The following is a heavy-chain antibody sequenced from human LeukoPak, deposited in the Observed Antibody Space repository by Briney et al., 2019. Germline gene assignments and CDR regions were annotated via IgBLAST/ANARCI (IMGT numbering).Heavy chain of an antibody. J-gene: IGHJ3*02. D-gene: IGHD3-3*01. V-gene: IGHV6-1*01. Sequence: SQTLTLTCAISGDSVSSNSAAWHWIRQSPSRGLEWLGRTYYRSKWYYDYAVSVKSRITINPDTSKNQFSMQLNSVTPEGTDVYYCARDTEGEWLQTRGAFDIWGQGTMVTVSS. CDR1: GDSVSSNSAA. CDR2: TYYRSKWYY. CDR3: ARDTEGEWLQTRGAFDI.